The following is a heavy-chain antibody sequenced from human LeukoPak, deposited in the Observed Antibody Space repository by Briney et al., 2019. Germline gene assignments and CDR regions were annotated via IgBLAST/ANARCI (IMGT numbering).Heavy chain of an antibody. CDR3: ARGRSTSSWECDY. CDR2: ISGSGGST. J-gene: IGHJ4*02. V-gene: IGHV3-23*01. CDR1: GFTFSSYA. Sequence: GGSLRLSCAASGFTFSSYAMSWVRQAPGKGLEWVSAISGSGGSTYYADSVKGRFTISRDNSKNTLYLQMNSLRDDDTAVYYCARGRSTSSWECDYWGQGTLVTVSS. D-gene: IGHD6-6*01.